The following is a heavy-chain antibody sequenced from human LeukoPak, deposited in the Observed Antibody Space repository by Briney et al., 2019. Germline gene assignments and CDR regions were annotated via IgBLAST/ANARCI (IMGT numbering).Heavy chain of an antibody. J-gene: IGHJ3*02. V-gene: IGHV3-48*01. Sequence: PGGSLRLSCAASGFTFSSYSMNWVRQAPGKGLEWVSYISSSSSTIYYADSVKGRFTISRDNAKNSLYLQMNSLRAEDTAVYYCARVQSYWGWGNDAFDIWGQGTMVTVSS. CDR3: ARVQSYWGWGNDAFDI. CDR1: GFTFSSYS. D-gene: IGHD7-27*01. CDR2: ISSSSSTI.